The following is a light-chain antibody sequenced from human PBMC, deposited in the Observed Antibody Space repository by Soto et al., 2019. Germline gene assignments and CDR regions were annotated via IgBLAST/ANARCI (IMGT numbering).Light chain of an antibody. CDR3: QQDSDWPLT. CDR1: QNIGSW. Sequence: DIPMTQYPATLSASVGAIVNMTCRAIQNIGSWVAWYQQQPGKGPKFLINKVSNLESGVPSRISGSGSGTEFTLTISSLQSEDFAVYYCQQDSDWPLTFGGGTKVDIK. CDR2: KVS. V-gene: IGKV1-5*03. J-gene: IGKJ4*01.